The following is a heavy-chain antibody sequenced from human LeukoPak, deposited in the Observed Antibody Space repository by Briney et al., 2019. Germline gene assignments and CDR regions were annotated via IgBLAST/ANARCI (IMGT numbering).Heavy chain of an antibody. CDR2: ISSSSSYI. V-gene: IGHV3-21*01. CDR3: ARVLSSGDLGVDY. Sequence: GGSLRLSCAASGFTFSSYSMNWVRQAPGKGLEWVSSISSSSSYIYYADSVKGRFTISRDNAKNSLYLQMNSLRAEDTAVYYCARVLSSGDLGVDYWGQGTLVTVSS. J-gene: IGHJ4*02. D-gene: IGHD2-15*01. CDR1: GFTFSSYS.